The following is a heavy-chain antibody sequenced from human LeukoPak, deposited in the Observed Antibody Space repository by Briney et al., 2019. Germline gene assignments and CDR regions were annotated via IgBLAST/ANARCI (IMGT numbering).Heavy chain of an antibody. D-gene: IGHD3-22*01. V-gene: IGHV4-34*01. CDR1: GGSFSGYY. J-gene: IGHJ4*02. Sequence: PSETLSLTCAVYGGSFSGYYWSWIRQPPGKGLEWIGEINHSGSTNYNPSLKSRVTISVDTSKNQFSLKLSSVTAADTAVYYFAGDYYDSSGHDNWGQGTLVTVSS. CDR2: INHSGST. CDR3: AGDYYDSSGHDN.